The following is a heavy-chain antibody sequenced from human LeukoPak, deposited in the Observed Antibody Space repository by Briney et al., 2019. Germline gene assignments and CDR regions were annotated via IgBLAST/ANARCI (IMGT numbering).Heavy chain of an antibody. CDR2: IIPIFGTT. J-gene: IGHJ6*02. V-gene: IGHV1-69*13. Sequence: SVKVSCKASGGTFSSYAISWVRQAPGQGLEWMGGIIPIFGTTNYAQKFQGRVTITADESTSTVYMELSSLRSEDTATYYCASSGVVSTNYYVMDVWGQGTTVTVSS. CDR1: GGTFSSYA. D-gene: IGHD3-3*01. CDR3: ASSGVVSTNYYVMDV.